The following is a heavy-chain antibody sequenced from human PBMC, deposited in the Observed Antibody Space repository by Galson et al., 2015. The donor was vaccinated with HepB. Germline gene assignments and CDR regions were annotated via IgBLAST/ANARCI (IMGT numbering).Heavy chain of an antibody. CDR1: GGSISGYY. V-gene: IGHV4-59*08. D-gene: IGHD2/OR15-2a*01. J-gene: IGHJ4*02. CDR3: ARHAGSMRPRPFFDY. CDR2: LYHSGNT. Sequence: SETLSLTCTVSGGSISGYYWSWIRQPPGKGLEWIGSLYHSGNTNYNPSLKGRVSFSLHTSKDQFSLKLNSVTAADTAVYYCARHAGSMRPRPFFDYWGQGTLVTVSS.